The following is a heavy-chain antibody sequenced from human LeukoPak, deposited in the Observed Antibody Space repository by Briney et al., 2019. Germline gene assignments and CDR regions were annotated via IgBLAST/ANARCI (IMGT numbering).Heavy chain of an antibody. D-gene: IGHD1-1*01. J-gene: IGHJ5*02. CDR1: GGSISSGSYY. CDR2: IYTSGST. Sequence: PSETLSLTCTVSGGSISSGSYYWSWIRQPAGKGLEWIGRIYTSGSTNYNPSLKSRVTISVDTSKNQFSLKLSSVTAADTAVYYCARGGWTSIWTWGQGTLVTVSS. V-gene: IGHV4-61*02. CDR3: ARGGWTSIWT.